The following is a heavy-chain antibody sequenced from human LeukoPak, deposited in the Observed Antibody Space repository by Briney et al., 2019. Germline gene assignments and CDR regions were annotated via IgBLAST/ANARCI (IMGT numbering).Heavy chain of an antibody. CDR2: INPSGGST. CDR3: ARGIRDHAFDI. CDR1: GYTFPSHY. D-gene: IGHD2-21*01. Sequence: GASVEVSFQASGYTFPSHYMHWGRPAPGQGAEWMGIINPSGGSTSYAQKFQGRVTMTRDTSTSTVYMELSSLRSEDTAVYYCARGIRDHAFDIWGQGTMVTVSS. V-gene: IGHV1-46*01. J-gene: IGHJ3*02.